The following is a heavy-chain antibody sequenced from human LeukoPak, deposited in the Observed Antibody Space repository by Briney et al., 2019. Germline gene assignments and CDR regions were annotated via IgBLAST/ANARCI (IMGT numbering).Heavy chain of an antibody. J-gene: IGHJ4*02. CDR3: AKDRATMIVMIRTAPRGELDY. CDR2: IRYDGSNR. D-gene: IGHD3-22*01. Sequence: SGGSLRLSCGASGFTFSSYGMHWVRQAPGKGLEWAAFIRYDGSNRYYADSVKGRFTISRDNSKNTLYLQMNSLRAEDTAVYYCAKDRATMIVMIRTAPRGELDYWGQGSLVTVSS. V-gene: IGHV3-30*02. CDR1: GFTFSSYG.